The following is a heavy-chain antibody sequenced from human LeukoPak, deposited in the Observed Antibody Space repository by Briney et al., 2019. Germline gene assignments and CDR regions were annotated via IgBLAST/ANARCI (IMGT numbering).Heavy chain of an antibody. CDR3: ARDPDDYWYFDL. CDR2: IYYSGRT. CDR1: GGSISRSSYY. V-gene: IGHV4-39*07. Sequence: PSETLSLTCTVSGGSISRSSYYWGWIRKPPGKGLEWIGSIYYSGRTYYNPSLKIRVTVSVDTSKNQLSLQLSSVTAADTAVYYCARDPDDYWYFDLWGRGTLVTVSS. J-gene: IGHJ2*01.